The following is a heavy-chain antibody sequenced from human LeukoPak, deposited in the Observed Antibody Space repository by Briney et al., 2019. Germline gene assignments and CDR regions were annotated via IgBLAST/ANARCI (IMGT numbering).Heavy chain of an antibody. CDR3: AKDSATASIAAYPYDY. CDR1: GGSISTVRYG. V-gene: IGHV4-61*02. J-gene: IGHJ4*02. CDR2: IYTSGST. Sequence: LSLTCTVSGGSISTVRYGSSCVRQPAGKGLEWIGCIYTSGSTNYNPSIKSRVIISVDTTNNHFSLKLSSVTAADTAEYYCAKDSATASIAAYPYDYWGQGTLVTVSS. D-gene: IGHD6-6*01.